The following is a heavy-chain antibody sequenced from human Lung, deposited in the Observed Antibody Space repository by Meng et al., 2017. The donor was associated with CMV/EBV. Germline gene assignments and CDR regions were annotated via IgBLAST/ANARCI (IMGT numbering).Heavy chain of an antibody. CDR1: GFTFSNYW. CDR3: ARDWGYSYGTD. D-gene: IGHD5-18*01. Sequence: GESXKISCAASGFTFSNYWMSWVRQAPGKGLEWVANIKQNGSEKYYVDSVKGRFTISRDNAKNSLYLQMNSLRAEDTAVYYCARDWGYSYGTDWGQGTLVTVSS. V-gene: IGHV3-7*01. CDR2: IKQNGSEK. J-gene: IGHJ4*02.